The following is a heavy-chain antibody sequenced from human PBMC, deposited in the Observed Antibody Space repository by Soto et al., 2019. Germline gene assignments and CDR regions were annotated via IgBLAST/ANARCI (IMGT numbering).Heavy chain of an antibody. Sequence: PGGSLRLSCAASGFSFDDCAMHWVRQAPGKGLEWVSGISWNSDSVGYTDSAKGRFTISRDNAKNSVYLQMNSLRPEDTAFYYCAKETQVNLGTGGFDHWGQGVLVTVSS. CDR1: GFSFDDCA. CDR3: AKETQVNLGTGGFDH. J-gene: IGHJ4*02. V-gene: IGHV3-9*01. CDR2: ISWNSDSV. D-gene: IGHD7-27*01.